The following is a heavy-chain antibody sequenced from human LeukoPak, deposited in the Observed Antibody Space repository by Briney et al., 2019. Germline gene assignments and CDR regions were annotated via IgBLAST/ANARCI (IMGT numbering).Heavy chain of an antibody. CDR1: GGTFSSYA. V-gene: IGHV1-69*05. CDR2: IIPIFGTA. J-gene: IGHJ6*02. CDR3: ALRWNNYYGMDV. D-gene: IGHD4-23*01. Sequence: SVKVSCKASGGTFSSYAISWVRQAPGQGLEWMGGIIPIFGTANYAQKLQGRVTMTTDTSTSTAYMELRSLRSDDTAVYYCALRWNNYYGMDVWGQGTTVTVSS.